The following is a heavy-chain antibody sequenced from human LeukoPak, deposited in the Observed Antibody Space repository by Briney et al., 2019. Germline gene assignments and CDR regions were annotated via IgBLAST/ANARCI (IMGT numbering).Heavy chain of an antibody. CDR3: AREGIAAASDAFDI. V-gene: IGHV4-31*03. CDR1: GGSISSGGYY. J-gene: IGHJ3*02. D-gene: IGHD6-13*01. Sequence: PSETLSLTCTVSGGSISSGGYYWSWIRQHPGKGLEWIGYIYYSGSTYYNPSLKSRVTISVDTSKNQFSLKLSSVTAADTAVCYCAREGIAAASDAFDIWGQGTMVTVSS. CDR2: IYYSGST.